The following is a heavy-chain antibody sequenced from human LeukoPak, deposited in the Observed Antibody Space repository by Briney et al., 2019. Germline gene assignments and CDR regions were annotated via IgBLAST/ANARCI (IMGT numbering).Heavy chain of an antibody. J-gene: IGHJ4*02. CDR3: ASWGEGALDN. D-gene: IGHD1-26*01. CDR1: GFTFSSYE. V-gene: IGHV3-48*03. CDR2: ISTSTTTI. Sequence: PGGSLRLSCAASGFTFSSYEMNWVPQAPGKGLEWISYISTSTTTIYYANSVKGRFTISRDNAKKSLYLQMNSLRVEDTGVYYCASWGEGALDNWGQGTLVTVSS.